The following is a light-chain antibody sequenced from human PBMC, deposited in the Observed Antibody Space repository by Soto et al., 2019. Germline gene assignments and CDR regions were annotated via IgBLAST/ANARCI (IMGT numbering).Light chain of an antibody. J-gene: IGKJ4*01. Sequence: EIVLTQSPGTLSLSPGERATLSCRASQTVSNNYLAWYQQKPGQAPTLLIYGASSRATGIPDRFSGSGSGTDFTLTVSRLEPEDFAVYYCQHYVNSPLTFGGGTKLDIK. CDR3: QHYVNSPLT. CDR1: QTVSNNY. V-gene: IGKV3-20*01. CDR2: GAS.